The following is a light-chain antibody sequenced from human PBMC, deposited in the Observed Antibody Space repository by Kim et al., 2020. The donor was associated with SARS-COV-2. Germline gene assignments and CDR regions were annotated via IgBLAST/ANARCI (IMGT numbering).Light chain of an antibody. J-gene: IGLJ2*01. CDR1: SSNLGTNY. V-gene: IGLV1-47*01. Sequence: RMVTSSCSGSSSNLGTNYVYWYQHLPGTAPKILIYRNNQRPSGVPDRFSGSKSGTSASLAISGLRSEHEADYYCAAWDDSLSGVVFGGGTQLTVL. CDR2: RNN. CDR3: AAWDDSLSGVV.